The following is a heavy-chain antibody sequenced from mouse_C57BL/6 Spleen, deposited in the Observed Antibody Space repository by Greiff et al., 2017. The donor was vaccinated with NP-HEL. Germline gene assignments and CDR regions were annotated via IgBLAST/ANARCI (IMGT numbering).Heavy chain of an antibody. J-gene: IGHJ3*01. CDR3: TSSGSSYAWFAY. V-gene: IGHV1-15*01. CDR1: GYTFTDYE. CDR2: IDPETGGT. Sequence: VQLQQSGAELVRPGASVTLSCKASGYTFTDYEMHWVKQTPVHGLEWIGAIDPETGGTAYNQKFKGKAILTADKSSSTAYMELRSLTSEDSAVYYYTSSGSSYAWFAYWGQGTLVTVSA. D-gene: IGHD1-1*01.